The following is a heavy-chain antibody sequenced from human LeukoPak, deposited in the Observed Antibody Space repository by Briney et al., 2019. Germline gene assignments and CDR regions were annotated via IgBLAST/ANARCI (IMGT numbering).Heavy chain of an antibody. Sequence: ASVKVSCKASGYTFTDFYIHWLRQAPGRGLEWMGWIHPNSGATKYAQGLQGRLTVTRDTSVSTAYMELSRLTSDDTAVYFCARRSYNRNDIPWFDPWGQGTQVTVSS. V-gene: IGHV1-2*02. CDR2: IHPNSGAT. CDR3: ARRSYNRNDIPWFDP. CDR1: GYTFTDFY. D-gene: IGHD1-20*01. J-gene: IGHJ5*02.